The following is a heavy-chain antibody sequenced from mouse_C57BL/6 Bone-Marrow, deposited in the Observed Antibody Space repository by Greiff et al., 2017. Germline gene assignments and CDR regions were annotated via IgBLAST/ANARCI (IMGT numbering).Heavy chain of an antibody. CDR1: GFTFSDYG. D-gene: IGHD1-1*02. J-gene: IGHJ4*01. Sequence: DVMLVESGGGLVQPGGSLKLSCAASGFTFSDYGMAWVRQAPRKGPEWVAFISNLAYSIYYADTVTGRFTISRENAKNTLYLEMSSLRSEDTAMYYCARLSSSVATGAMDYWGQGTSVTVSS. CDR2: ISNLAYSI. V-gene: IGHV5-15*01. CDR3: ARLSSSVATGAMDY.